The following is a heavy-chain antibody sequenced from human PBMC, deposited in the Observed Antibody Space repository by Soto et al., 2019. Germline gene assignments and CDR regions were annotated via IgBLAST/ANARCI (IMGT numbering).Heavy chain of an antibody. V-gene: IGHV3-49*04. D-gene: IGHD6-13*01. CDR3: TRGRGTSGWYADY. Sequence: GGSLRLSCSASGFVFGDYAVTWVRQAPGKGLERVGVVRSETYGGSTEYAASVKGRFRISRDDSESIAYLQMTNLKTEDTAVYYCTRGRGTSGWYADYWGKGIRVTVSS. CDR2: VRSETYGGST. CDR1: GFVFGDYA. J-gene: IGHJ4*02.